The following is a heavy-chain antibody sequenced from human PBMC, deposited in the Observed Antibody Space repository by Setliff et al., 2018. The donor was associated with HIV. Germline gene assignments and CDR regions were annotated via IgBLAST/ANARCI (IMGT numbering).Heavy chain of an antibody. Sequence: PGESLKISCSASGFTFGDYAIHWVRQAPGKGLEWVTVISYDGSYKNYADSVKGRFTISRDNSKNTVFVQMNSLRADDTATYYCVRDLTTIVTRKVFDFWGQGTMVTV. CDR2: ISYDGSYK. J-gene: IGHJ3*01. D-gene: IGHD4-4*01. CDR3: VRDLTTIVTRKVFDF. V-gene: IGHV3-30*04. CDR1: GFTFGDYA.